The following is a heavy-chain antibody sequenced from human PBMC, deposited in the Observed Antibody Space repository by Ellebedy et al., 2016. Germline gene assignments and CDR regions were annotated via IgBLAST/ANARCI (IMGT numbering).Heavy chain of an antibody. Sequence: ASVKVSCKASGYTFTAYYIHWVRQAPGQGLEWMGWIHPNSGDTKYAQKFQGRVTMTRDTSISTVYMELSRLGYDDTAVYYCTRGFSIAAAGNWFDPWGQGTLVTVSS. CDR3: TRGFSIAAAGNWFDP. D-gene: IGHD6-13*01. CDR2: IHPNSGDT. V-gene: IGHV1-2*02. J-gene: IGHJ5*02. CDR1: GYTFTAYY.